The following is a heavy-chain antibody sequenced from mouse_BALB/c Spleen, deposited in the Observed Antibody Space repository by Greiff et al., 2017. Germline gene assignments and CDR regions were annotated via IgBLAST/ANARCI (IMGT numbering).Heavy chain of an antibody. Sequence: VQVQQSGPELVKPGASVKMSCTASGFTFTNYFMHWVKQKPGQGLEWIGYINPYNDGTKYNEKFKGKATLTSDTSSSTAYMELSSLTSEDSAVYYCARSLRWDGYWGQGTTLTVSA. J-gene: IGHJ2*01. V-gene: IGHV1-14*01. D-gene: IGHD1-1*01. CDR1: GFTFTNYF. CDR3: ARSLRWDGY. CDR2: INPYNDGT.